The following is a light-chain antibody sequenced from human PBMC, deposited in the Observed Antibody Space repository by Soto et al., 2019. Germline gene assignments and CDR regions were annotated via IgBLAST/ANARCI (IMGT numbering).Light chain of an antibody. Sequence: DLQMTQSPSSLSASVGDRVTITCQAGQSINSYLNWYHQKPGKAPKLLMYAASTLQSGVPSRFSAYGSAIDFTLTITSLQPDDFATYYCQQSYSTPWTFGQGTEVEIK. CDR2: AAS. J-gene: IGKJ1*01. V-gene: IGKV1-39*01. CDR3: QQSYSTPWT. CDR1: QSINSY.